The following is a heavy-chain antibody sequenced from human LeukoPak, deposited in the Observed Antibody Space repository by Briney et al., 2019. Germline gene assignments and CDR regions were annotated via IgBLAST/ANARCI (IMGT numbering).Heavy chain of an antibody. CDR3: AKQGAARQDYYMDV. D-gene: IGHD5-18*01. J-gene: IGHJ6*03. CDR1: GGSFSSYA. Sequence: SVKVSCKASGGSFSSYAISWVRQAPGQGLEWMGRIIPIFGTADYAQRFQDRVTITADIVSSTAYMELTSLTSGDTAVYFCAKQGAARQDYYMDVWGNGTTVTVSS. CDR2: IIPIFGTA. V-gene: IGHV1-69*06.